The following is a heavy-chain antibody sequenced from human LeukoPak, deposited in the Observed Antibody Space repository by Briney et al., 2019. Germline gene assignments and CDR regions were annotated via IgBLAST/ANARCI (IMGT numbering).Heavy chain of an antibody. V-gene: IGHV1-18*01. CDR3: ARDHMNYDFWSGYSNWFDP. CDR2: ISAYNGNT. J-gene: IGHJ5*02. D-gene: IGHD3-3*01. Sequence: GASVKVSCKASGYTFTSYGISWVRQAPGQGLEWMGWISAYNGNTNYAQKFQGRVTMTTDTSTSTAYMELKSLRSDDTAVYYCARDHMNYDFWSGYSNWFDPWGQGTLVTVSS. CDR1: GYTFTSYG.